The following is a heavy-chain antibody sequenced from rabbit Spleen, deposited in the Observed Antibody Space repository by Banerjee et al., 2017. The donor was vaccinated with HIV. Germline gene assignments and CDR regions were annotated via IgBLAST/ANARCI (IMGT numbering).Heavy chain of an antibody. D-gene: IGHD6-1*01. J-gene: IGHJ4*01. CDR2: IHDTNNGAT. CDR3: ARGLLAGSASWLGYLDL. CDR1: GFSFSGSGY. Sequence: QEQLVESGGGLVQPEGTLTLTCKASGFSFSGSGYMCWVPQAPGKGPEWIACIHDTNNGATYYASWAKGRFTISKTSSTTVTLQMTSLTGADTATYFCARGLLAGSASWLGYLDLWGPGTLVTVS. V-gene: IGHV1S45*01.